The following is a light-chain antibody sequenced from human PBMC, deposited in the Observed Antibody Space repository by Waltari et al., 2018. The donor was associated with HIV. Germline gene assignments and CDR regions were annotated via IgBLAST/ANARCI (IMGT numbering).Light chain of an antibody. CDR3: SSYAGSINVL. CDR1: SRDVGGYYY. J-gene: IGLJ2*01. CDR2: EVS. Sequence: QSALTQPPSASGSPGQSVTISCTGTSRDVGGYYYVSWYQQHPGKAPKLLIAEVSKRPSGVPDRFSGSKSGNTASLTVSGLQAEDEADYYCSSYAGSINVLFGGGTKLAVL. V-gene: IGLV2-8*01.